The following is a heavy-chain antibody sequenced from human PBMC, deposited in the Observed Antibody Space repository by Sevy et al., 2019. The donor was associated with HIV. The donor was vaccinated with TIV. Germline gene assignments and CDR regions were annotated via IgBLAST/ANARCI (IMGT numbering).Heavy chain of an antibody. D-gene: IGHD5-12*01. CDR3: ARGEMATIDY. V-gene: IGHV1-8*01. CDR1: GYTFTSYD. J-gene: IGHJ4*02. Sequence: ASVKVSCKASGYTFTSYDINWVRQATGQGLAWMGWMNPNSGNPGYAQKFQGRVTMTRNTSISTAYMELSSLRSEDTAVYYCARGEMATIDYWGQGTLVTVSS. CDR2: MNPNSGNP.